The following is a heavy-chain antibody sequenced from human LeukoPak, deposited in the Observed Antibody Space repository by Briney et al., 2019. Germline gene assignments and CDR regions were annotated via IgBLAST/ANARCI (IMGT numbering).Heavy chain of an antibody. CDR2: FDPEDGET. D-gene: IGHD6-13*01. J-gene: IGHJ4*02. CDR3: ATGPIAAAGPGRFDY. Sequence: ASVKVSCKVSGYTLTELSMHWVRQAPGKGLEWMGGFDPEDGETIYAQKFQGRVTMTEDTSTDTAYMELSSLRSEDTAVYYCATGPIAAAGPGRFDYWGQGTQVTVSS. V-gene: IGHV1-24*01. CDR1: GYTLTELS.